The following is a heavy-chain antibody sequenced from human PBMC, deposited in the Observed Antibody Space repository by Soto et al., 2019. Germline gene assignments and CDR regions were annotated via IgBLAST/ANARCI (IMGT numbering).Heavy chain of an antibody. Sequence: QVQLQQWGAGLLKSSETLSLTCAVYDGSFSGYYWSWIRQPPGKGLQWIGEINHDGSTNYNPSLKSRINITVDAYTNHCFLNLSSVTAADTAVDDFARSGWYGNWFDPCGQGTLVTVSS. J-gene: IGHJ5*02. D-gene: IGHD6-19*01. CDR3: ARSGWYGNWFDP. CDR2: INHDGST. V-gene: IGHV4-34*01. CDR1: DGSFSGYY.